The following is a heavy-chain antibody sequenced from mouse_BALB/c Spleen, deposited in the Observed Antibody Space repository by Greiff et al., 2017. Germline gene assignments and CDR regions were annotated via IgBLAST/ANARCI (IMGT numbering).Heavy chain of an antibody. V-gene: IGHV5-4*02. J-gene: IGHJ3*01. D-gene: IGHD2-4*01. CDR2: ISDGGSYT. CDR3: AKGWITTKWFAY. Sequence: EVKLMESGGGLVKPGGSLKLSCAASGFTFSDYYMYWVRQTPEKRLEWVATISDGGSYTYYPDSVKGRFTISRDNAKNNLYLQMSSLKSEDTAMYYCAKGWITTKWFAYWGQGTLVTVSA. CDR1: GFTFSDYY.